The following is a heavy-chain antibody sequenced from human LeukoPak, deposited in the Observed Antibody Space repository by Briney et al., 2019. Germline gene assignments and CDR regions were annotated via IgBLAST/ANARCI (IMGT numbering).Heavy chain of an antibody. D-gene: IGHD4-17*01. Sequence: ASVKVSCKASGGTFSSYAISWVRQAPGQGLEWMGGIIPIFGTANYAQKFQGRVTITADESTSTAYMELSSLRSEDTAVYYCARDPNDYGDYKPFDYWGQGTLVTVSS. V-gene: IGHV1-69*13. CDR2: IIPIFGTA. CDR1: GGTFSSYA. J-gene: IGHJ4*02. CDR3: ARDPNDYGDYKPFDY.